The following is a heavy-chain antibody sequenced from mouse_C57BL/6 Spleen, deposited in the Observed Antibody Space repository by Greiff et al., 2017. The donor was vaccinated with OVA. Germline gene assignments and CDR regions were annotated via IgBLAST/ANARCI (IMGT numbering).Heavy chain of an antibody. CDR2: IYPRSGNT. D-gene: IGHD1-1*01. Sequence: QVQLKQSGAELARPGASVKLSCKASGYTFTSYGISWVKQRTGQGLEWIGEIYPRSGNTYYNEKFKGKATLTADKSSSTAYMELRSLTSEDSAVYFCARRDPYGSSYFYAMDYWGQGTSVTVSS. J-gene: IGHJ4*01. CDR1: GYTFTSYG. CDR3: ARRDPYGSSYFYAMDY. V-gene: IGHV1-81*01.